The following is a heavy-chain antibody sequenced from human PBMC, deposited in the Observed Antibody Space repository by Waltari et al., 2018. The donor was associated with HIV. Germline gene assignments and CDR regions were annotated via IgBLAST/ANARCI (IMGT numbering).Heavy chain of an antibody. CDR2: VSHVGRT. Sequence: QVHLEQWGTGLLRPSETLSLTCAVYGGSFSGYYWSWIRQSPGRGLEWIGGVSHVGRTNYSPSRKGRVTVSVDTSKNQFSLTMRSVTAADTAVYYCARDSAPGLAVDDDDGEFFYYGLDVWGQGTTVTVSS. V-gene: IGHV4-34*01. CDR1: GGSFSGYY. CDR3: ARDSAPGLAVDDDDGEFFYYGLDV. D-gene: IGHD6-19*01. J-gene: IGHJ6*01.